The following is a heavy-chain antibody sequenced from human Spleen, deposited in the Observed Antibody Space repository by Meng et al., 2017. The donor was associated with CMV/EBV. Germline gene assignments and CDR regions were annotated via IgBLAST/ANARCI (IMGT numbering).Heavy chain of an antibody. CDR1: GFTFSNYG. D-gene: IGHD1-26*01. J-gene: IGHJ4*02. CDR2: IRYEGNSR. V-gene: IGHV3-30*02. CDR3: AKDIGGSYYGIGY. Sequence: GESLKISCAASGFTFSNYGIHWVRQAPGKRLEWVAFIRYEGNSRYYADSVKGRFTISRDNSKYTLSLQMNSLRAEDTAVYYCAKDIGGSYYGIGYWGQGTLVTVSS.